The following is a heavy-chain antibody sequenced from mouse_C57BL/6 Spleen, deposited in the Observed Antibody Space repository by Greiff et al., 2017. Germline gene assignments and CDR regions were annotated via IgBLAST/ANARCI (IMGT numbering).Heavy chain of an antibody. V-gene: IGHV1-15*01. CDR3: TPLYYDYDVFAY. CDR1: GYTFTDYE. D-gene: IGHD2-4*01. Sequence: QVQLQQSGAELVRPGASVTLSCKASGYTFTDYEMHWVKQTPVHGLEWIGAIDPETGGTAYNQKFKGKAILTAAKSSSTACMELRSLTSEDSAVYYCTPLYYDYDVFAYWGQGTLVTVSA. J-gene: IGHJ3*01. CDR2: IDPETGGT.